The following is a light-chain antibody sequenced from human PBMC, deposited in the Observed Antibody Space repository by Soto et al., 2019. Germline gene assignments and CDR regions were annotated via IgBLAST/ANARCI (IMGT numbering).Light chain of an antibody. J-gene: IGKJ1*01. CDR3: QQSYSTPQT. CDR1: QSISSY. V-gene: IGKV1-39*01. CDR2: AAS. Sequence: DIQMTQSPSSLSASVGDRVTITCRASQSISSYLNWYQQKPGKAHKLLIYAASSLQSGVPSRFSGSGSGTDFTLTISSLQPEDFATYYCQQSYSTPQTFGQATKVDI.